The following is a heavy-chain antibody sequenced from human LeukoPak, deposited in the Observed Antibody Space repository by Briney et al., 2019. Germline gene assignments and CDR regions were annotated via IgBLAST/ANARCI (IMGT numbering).Heavy chain of an antibody. CDR2: IYYSGGT. J-gene: IGHJ4*02. CDR3: ARLYYYGSGSYYIGY. V-gene: IGHV4-59*08. CDR1: GGSISSYY. Sequence: PSETLSLTCTVSGGSISSYYWSWIRQPPGKGLEWIGYIYYSGGTNYNPSLKSRVTISVDTSKNQFSLKLSSVTAADTAVYYCARLYYYGSGSYYIGYWGQGTLVTVSS. D-gene: IGHD3-10*01.